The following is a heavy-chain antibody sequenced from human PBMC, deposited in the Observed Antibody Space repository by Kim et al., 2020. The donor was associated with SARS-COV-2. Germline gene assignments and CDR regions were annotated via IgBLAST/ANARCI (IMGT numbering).Heavy chain of an antibody. V-gene: IGHV3-48*02. D-gene: IGHD2-2*01. CDR1: GFTFSSYS. Sequence: GGSLRLSCAASGFTFSSYSMNWVRQAPGKGLEWVSYISSSSSTIYYADSVKGRFTISRDNAKNSLYLQMNSLRDEDTAVYYCARDLGHPDETLWIVVPAANVGMDVWGQGTTVTVSS. J-gene: IGHJ6*02. CDR3: ARDLGHPDETLWIVVPAANVGMDV. CDR2: ISSSSSTI.